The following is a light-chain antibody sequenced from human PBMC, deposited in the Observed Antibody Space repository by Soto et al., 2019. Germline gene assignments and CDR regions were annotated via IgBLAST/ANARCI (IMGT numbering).Light chain of an antibody. CDR1: QSVSSNY. CDR3: QQYGSLPT. CDR2: GAF. Sequence: EIVLTQSPGTLSLSPGERATLSCRASQSVSSNYVVWYQQKPGRAPRLLIYGAFSRATGIPDRFSGSGSGTDFTLTISRLEPEDFAVYYCQQYGSLPTFGQGTKVEIK. V-gene: IGKV3-20*01. J-gene: IGKJ1*01.